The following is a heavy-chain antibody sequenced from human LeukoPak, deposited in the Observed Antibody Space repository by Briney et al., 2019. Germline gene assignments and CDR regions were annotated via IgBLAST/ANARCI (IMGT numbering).Heavy chain of an antibody. D-gene: IGHD6-19*01. CDR2: IYYSGST. V-gene: IGHV4-59*12. CDR1: GGSISSYY. Sequence: SETLSLTCTVSGGSISSYYWSWIRQPPGKGLEWIGYIYYSGSTNYNPSLKSRVTISVDTSKNQFSLKLSSVTAADTAVYYCARDSSSGWYGEGYWGQGTLVTVSS. CDR3: ARDSSSGWYGEGY. J-gene: IGHJ4*02.